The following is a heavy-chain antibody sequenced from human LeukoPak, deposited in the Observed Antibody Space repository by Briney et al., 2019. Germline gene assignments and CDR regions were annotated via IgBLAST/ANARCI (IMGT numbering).Heavy chain of an antibody. V-gene: IGHV1-69*05. CDR2: IIPIFDTP. D-gene: IGHD1-1*01. CDR1: GGTFNNYA. J-gene: IGHJ3*02. Sequence: ASVKVSCKASGGTFNNYAISWVRQAPGQGLEWMGGIIPIFDTPNYAQKFQGRVTSTTDESTSTAYMELSSLRSEDTAVYYCARDIPGYDAFDIWGQGTVVTVSS. CDR3: ARDIPGYDAFDI.